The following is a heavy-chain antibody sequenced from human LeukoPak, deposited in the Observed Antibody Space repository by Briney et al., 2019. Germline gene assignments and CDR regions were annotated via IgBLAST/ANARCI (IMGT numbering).Heavy chain of an antibody. J-gene: IGHJ6*04. CDR2: ILYDGSNE. Sequence: GGSLRLSCAASGSTFRNYGMHWVRQAPGKGLEWVAVILYDGSNEEYADSVKGRFTISRDNSKNTLYLQMNSLRAEDTAVYYCAKDWNCEDNSCYELGAWGKGTTVTASS. V-gene: IGHV3-30*18. D-gene: IGHD1-7*01. CDR1: GSTFRNYG. CDR3: AKDWNCEDNSCYELGA.